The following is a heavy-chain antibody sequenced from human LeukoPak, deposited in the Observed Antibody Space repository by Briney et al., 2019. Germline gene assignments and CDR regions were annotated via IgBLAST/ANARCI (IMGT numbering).Heavy chain of an antibody. J-gene: IGHJ4*02. D-gene: IGHD3-22*01. CDR3: ARDLTLYYYDSSGIGY. Sequence: GALRLSCAASGFTFSSYWMSWVRQAPGKGLEWVANLKQDGSEKYYVDSVKGRFTISRDNAKNSLYLQMNSLRAEDTAVYYSARDLTLYYYDSSGIGYWGQGTLVTVSS. CDR2: LKQDGSEK. V-gene: IGHV3-7*01. CDR1: GFTFSSYW.